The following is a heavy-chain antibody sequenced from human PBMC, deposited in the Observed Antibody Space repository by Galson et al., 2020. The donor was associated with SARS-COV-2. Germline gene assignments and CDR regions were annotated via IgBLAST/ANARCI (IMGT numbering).Heavy chain of an antibody. V-gene: IGHV4-59*08. D-gene: IGHD2-15*01. J-gene: IGHJ6*04. CDR3: ARDTPNYGMAG. CDR2: IYYTGNT. Sequence: SETLSLTCTVSGGSITGYYWSWVRQPPGKGLEWIGNIYYTGNTKYNPSLKSRITESIDTSKNQFSLKLSSVTAADTAVYYCARDTPNYGMAGWGKGTTVTVST. CDR1: GGSITGYY.